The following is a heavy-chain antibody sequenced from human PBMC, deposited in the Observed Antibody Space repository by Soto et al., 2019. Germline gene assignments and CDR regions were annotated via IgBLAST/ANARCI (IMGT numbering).Heavy chain of an antibody. CDR1: GFSFSTYN. D-gene: IGHD3-16*01. J-gene: IGHJ5*02. Sequence: GSLRLSCAASGFSFSTYNMNWVRQAPGKELEWVSSIDASSTHIYYADSVKGRFTISRDNGKSSLYLQMDSLRAEDTALYYCVRQQYDFLVDPWGQGTLVTVSS. V-gene: IGHV3-21*01. CDR2: IDASSTHI. CDR3: VRQQYDFLVDP.